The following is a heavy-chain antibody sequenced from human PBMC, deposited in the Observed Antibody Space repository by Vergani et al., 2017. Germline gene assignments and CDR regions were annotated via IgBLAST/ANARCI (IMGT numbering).Heavy chain of an antibody. CDR3: ARVHYYYDPAGFFDI. V-gene: IGHV5-10-1*03. CDR2: IDPSDSYT. Sequence: EVQLVQSGAEVKKPGESLRISCKGSGYSFTSYWISWVRQMPGKGLEWMGRIDPSDSYTRYSPSFQGQVTISADKSISTAYLQWSSLKASDTAMYYCARVHYYYDPAGFFDIWGQGTMVTVSS. CDR1: GYSFTSYW. J-gene: IGHJ3*02. D-gene: IGHD3-22*01.